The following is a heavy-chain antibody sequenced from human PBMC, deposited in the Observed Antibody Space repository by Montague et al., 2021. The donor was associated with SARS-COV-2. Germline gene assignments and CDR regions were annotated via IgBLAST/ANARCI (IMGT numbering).Heavy chain of an antibody. J-gene: IGHJ6*03. CDR1: GTSFSGYY. CDR3: ARLHDGVVPSPILGVGPYYSYYYMDV. Sequence: SETLSLTCAVHGTSFSGYYWNWIRQPPGKGLEWIGEINHGGSTKYSPSLKSRLTISADTSKNQFSLKLTPVAAADTAVYYCARLHDGVVPSPILGVGPYYSYYYMDVWGRGTTVTVSS. D-gene: IGHD3-10*01. CDR2: INHGGST. V-gene: IGHV4-34*01.